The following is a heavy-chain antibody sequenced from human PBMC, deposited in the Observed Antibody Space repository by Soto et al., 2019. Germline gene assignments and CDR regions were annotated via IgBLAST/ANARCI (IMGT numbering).Heavy chain of an antibody. CDR1: GGSISSYY. Sequence: ETLSLTCTVSGGSISSYYWSWIRQPPGKGLEWIGYIYYSGSTNYNPSLKSRVTISVDTSKNQFSLKLSSVTAADTAVYYCARDRGYCSSTSCWYDAFDIWGQGTMVTVSS. D-gene: IGHD2-2*01. V-gene: IGHV4-59*01. CDR3: ARDRGYCSSTSCWYDAFDI. CDR2: IYYSGST. J-gene: IGHJ3*02.